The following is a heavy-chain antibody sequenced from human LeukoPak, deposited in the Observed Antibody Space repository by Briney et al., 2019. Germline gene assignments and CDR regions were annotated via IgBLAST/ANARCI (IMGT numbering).Heavy chain of an antibody. CDR2: ISSSSSYI. J-gene: IGHJ4*02. CDR3: ARDRNSGYDSSFDY. D-gene: IGHD5-12*01. Sequence: GGSLRLSCAASGFTFSSYSMNWVRQAPGKGLDRVSSISSSSSYIYYADSVKGRFTISRDNAKNSLYLQMNSLRAEDTAVYYCARDRNSGYDSSFDYWGQGTLVTVSS. CDR1: GFTFSSYS. V-gene: IGHV3-21*01.